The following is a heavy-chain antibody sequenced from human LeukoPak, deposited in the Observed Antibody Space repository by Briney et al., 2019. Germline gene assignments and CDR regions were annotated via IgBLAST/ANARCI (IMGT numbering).Heavy chain of an antibody. CDR2: ISSSGTTI. CDR1: GFISSDYY. Sequence: GGSLRLSCAASGFISSDYYMSWIRQAPGKGLEWISYISSSGTTIYYADSVRGRFTISRDKAMNSLYLQMRSLRAEDTAVYYCARVLGYDSVDYWGQGTLVTVSS. J-gene: IGHJ4*02. D-gene: IGHD5-12*01. V-gene: IGHV3-11*01. CDR3: ARVLGYDSVDY.